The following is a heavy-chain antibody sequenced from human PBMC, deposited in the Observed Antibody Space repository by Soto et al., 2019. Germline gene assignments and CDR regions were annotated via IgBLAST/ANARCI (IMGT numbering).Heavy chain of an antibody. Sequence: QVQLVQSGAEVKKPGASVKVSCKASGYSFTRYGIRWVRQAPGEGLEWMGWISCYNDNTNYPENLQGRVTMTTDTSTSTAYMEVRNLISDDTAVYYCARMGDVPYSYDGLDVWGQGTTVPASS. D-gene: IGHD3-16*01. J-gene: IGHJ6*02. CDR1: GYSFTRYG. CDR3: ARMGDVPYSYDGLDV. V-gene: IGHV1-18*01. CDR2: ISCYNDNT.